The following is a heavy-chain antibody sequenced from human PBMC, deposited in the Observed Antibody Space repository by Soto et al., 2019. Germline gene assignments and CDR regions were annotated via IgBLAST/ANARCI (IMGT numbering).Heavy chain of an antibody. D-gene: IGHD4-17*01. CDR2: IYYSGST. V-gene: IGHV4-59*01. J-gene: IGHJ3*02. Sequence: QVQLQESGPGLVKPSETLSLTCTVSGGTISSYYWSWIRQPPGKGLEWIGYIYYSGSTNYNPSLKSRVTIAVDPSKNRFSLKLSSVTAADTAVYYCARGRGYGGTIDAFDIWGQGTMVTVSS. CDR1: GGTISSYY. CDR3: ARGRGYGGTIDAFDI.